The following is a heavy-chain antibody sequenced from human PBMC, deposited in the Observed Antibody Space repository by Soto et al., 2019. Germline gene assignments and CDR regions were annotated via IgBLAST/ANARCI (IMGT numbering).Heavy chain of an antibody. D-gene: IGHD2-21*01. CDR3: ARDFSMVVVAPGY. CDR2: INPSGGST. Sequence: ASVKVSCKASGYTFTSYYMHWVRQAPGQGLEWMGIINPSGGSTSYAQKFQGRVTMTRDTSTSTAYMELSNLRFEDTAVFYCARDFSMVVVAPGYWGQGTLVTVSS. J-gene: IGHJ4*02. CDR1: GYTFTSYY. V-gene: IGHV1-46*01.